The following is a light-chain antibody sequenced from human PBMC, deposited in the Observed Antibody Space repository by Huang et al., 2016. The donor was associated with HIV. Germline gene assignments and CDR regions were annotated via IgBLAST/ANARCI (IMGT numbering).Light chain of an antibody. CDR1: QSVSNYF. CDR3: HQYGSPPRT. J-gene: IGKJ1*01. V-gene: IGKV3-20*01. Sequence: ENVLTQSPRSLSLSPGERVTLYCRASQSVSNYFLAWYQQKPGQAPRLLVNATSTRASGSPGRFSGCWSGTAFTLTISGLEPEDSAVYYCHQYGSPPRTFGQGTRVEIK. CDR2: ATS.